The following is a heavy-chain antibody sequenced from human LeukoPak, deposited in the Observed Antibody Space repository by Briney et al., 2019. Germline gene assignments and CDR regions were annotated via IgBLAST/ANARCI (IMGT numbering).Heavy chain of an antibody. Sequence: PSETLSLTCTVSGASISSYYWSWIRQPPGKGLEWIGYIYYSGSTYYNPSLKSRVTISVDTSKNQFSLKLSSVTAADTAVYYCASFRGSSSSSVDYWGQGTLVTVSS. CDR3: ASFRGSSSSSVDY. V-gene: IGHV4-59*12. J-gene: IGHJ4*02. CDR1: GASISSYY. CDR2: IYYSGST. D-gene: IGHD6-13*01.